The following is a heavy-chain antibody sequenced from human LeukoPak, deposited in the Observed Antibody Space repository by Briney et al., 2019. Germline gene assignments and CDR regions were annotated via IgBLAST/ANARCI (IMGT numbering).Heavy chain of an antibody. CDR2: IYSGGST. J-gene: IGHJ4*02. Sequence: PGGSLRLSCAASGFTVSSNYMSWVRQAPGKGLEWVSVIYSGGSTYYADSVKGRFTISRDNSKNTLYLQMNSLRAEDTAVYYCASPSLYGSGGYSDYWGQGTLVTVSS. CDR1: GFTVSSNY. D-gene: IGHD3-10*01. V-gene: IGHV3-66*01. CDR3: ASPSLYGSGGYSDY.